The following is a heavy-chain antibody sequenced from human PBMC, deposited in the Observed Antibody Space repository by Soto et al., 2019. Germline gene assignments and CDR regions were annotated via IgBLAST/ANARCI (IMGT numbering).Heavy chain of an antibody. V-gene: IGHV4-59*08. CDR3: ARQRRDFDY. J-gene: IGHJ4*02. Sequence: PSETLSLTCTVSGDSISNYYWTWIRQPPGKGLEWIGYIYYSGSTYYNPSLKSRVTISVDTSKNQFSLKLSSVTAADTAVYYCARQRRDFDYWGQGSLVTVSS. CDR1: GDSISNYY. CDR2: IYYSGST.